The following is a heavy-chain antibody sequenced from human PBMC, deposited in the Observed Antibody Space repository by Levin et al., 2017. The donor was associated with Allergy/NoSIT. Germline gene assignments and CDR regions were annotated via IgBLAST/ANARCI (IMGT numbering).Heavy chain of an antibody. J-gene: IGHJ6*02. CDR2: ISSSSSYI. CDR1: GFTFSSYS. CDR3: ARAGGYGEDNYYYGMDV. D-gene: IGHD5-12*01. Sequence: GGSLRLSCAASGFTFSSYSMNWVRQAPGKGLEWVSSISSSSSYIYYADSVKGRFTISRDNAKNSLYLQMNSLRAEDTAVYYCARAGGYGEDNYYYGMDVWGQGTTVTVSS. V-gene: IGHV3-21*01.